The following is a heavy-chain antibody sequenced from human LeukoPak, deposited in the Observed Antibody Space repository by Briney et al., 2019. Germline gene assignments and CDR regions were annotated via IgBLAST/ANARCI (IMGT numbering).Heavy chain of an antibody. CDR3: ARAVAGNRYFDY. Sequence: PSETLSLTCAVYGGSFSGYYWSWIRQPPGKGLEWIGEINHSGSTNYNPSLKSRVTISVDTSKNQFSLKLSSVTAADTAVYYCARAVAGNRYFDYWGQGTPVTVSS. D-gene: IGHD6-19*01. CDR1: GGSFSGYY. V-gene: IGHV4-34*01. J-gene: IGHJ4*02. CDR2: INHSGST.